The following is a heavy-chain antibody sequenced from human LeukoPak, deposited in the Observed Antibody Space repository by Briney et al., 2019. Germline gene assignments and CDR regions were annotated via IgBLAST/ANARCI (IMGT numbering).Heavy chain of an antibody. J-gene: IGHJ3*02. V-gene: IGHV3-66*01. D-gene: IGHD3-22*01. CDR3: ATSHTRRITMILVVLDAFDI. Sequence: PGGSLRLSCAASGFTVSSNYMSWVRQAPGKGLEWVSVIYSGGNTDYADSVKGRFTISRDNSKNTLYLQMNSLRAEDTAVYYCATSHTRRITMILVVLDAFDIWGQGTMVTVSS. CDR2: IYSGGNT. CDR1: GFTVSSNY.